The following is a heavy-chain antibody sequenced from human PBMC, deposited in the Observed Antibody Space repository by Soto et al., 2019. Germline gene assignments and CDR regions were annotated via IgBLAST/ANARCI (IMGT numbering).Heavy chain of an antibody. D-gene: IGHD2-2*01. CDR2: IYYSGST. CDR3: ARVGVVHWFDP. Sequence: PSETLSLTCTVSGGSISSYYWSWIRQPPGKGLEWIGYIYYSGSTNYNPSLKSRVTISVDTSKNQFSLKLSSVTAADTAVYYCARVGVVHWFDPWGQGTLVTVSS. CDR1: GGSISSYY. V-gene: IGHV4-59*01. J-gene: IGHJ5*02.